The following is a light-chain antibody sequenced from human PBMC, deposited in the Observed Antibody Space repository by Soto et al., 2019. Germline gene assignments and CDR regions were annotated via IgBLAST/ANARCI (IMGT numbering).Light chain of an antibody. CDR2: DVS. CDR3: GSYTTSSALI. J-gene: IGLJ2*01. Sequence: QSALTQPASVSGSPGRSITISCTGTSSDVGTYNYVSWYQQHPGKAPKLIIYDVSSRPSGVSNRFSGSKSGNTASLTISGLQAEDEADYYCGSYTTSSALIFGGGTKVTVL. CDR1: SSDVGTYNY. V-gene: IGLV2-14*03.